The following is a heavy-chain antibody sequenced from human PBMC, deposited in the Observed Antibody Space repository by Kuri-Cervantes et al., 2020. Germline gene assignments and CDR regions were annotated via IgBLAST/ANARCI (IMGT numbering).Heavy chain of an antibody. CDR1: GGSFSGYY. D-gene: IGHD5-12*01. CDR2: IYHTGTT. CDR3: ASAYSGRYFDY. J-gene: IGHJ4*02. Sequence: SQTLSLTCAVYGGSFSGYYWSWIRQPPGKGLEWIANIYHTGTTYYNPSLKSRVTISVDTPKNQFSLRLSSVTAADTAFYYCASAYSGRYFDYWGQGVLVTVSS. V-gene: IGHV4-34*01.